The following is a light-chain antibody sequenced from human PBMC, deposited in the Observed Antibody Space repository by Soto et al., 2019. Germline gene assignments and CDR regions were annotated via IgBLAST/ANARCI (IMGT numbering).Light chain of an antibody. V-gene: IGLV2-14*01. CDR2: EVS. CDR3: SSYTSSSTEV. CDR1: SSDVGGYNY. Sequence: QSVLTQPASVSGSPGQSITISCTGTSSDVGGYNYVSWYQQHPGKAPKLMIYEVSNRPSGVSNRFSGSKSGNTASLTISGLQAEDEADDYCSSYTSSSTEVLGTGTKLTVL. J-gene: IGLJ1*01.